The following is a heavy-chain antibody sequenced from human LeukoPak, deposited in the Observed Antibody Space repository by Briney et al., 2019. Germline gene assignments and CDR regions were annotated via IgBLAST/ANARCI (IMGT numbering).Heavy chain of an antibody. CDR3: ARDDSSGYYSGGDY. J-gene: IGHJ4*02. Sequence: GGSLRLSCAASGFTFSSYAMRWVRQAPGKGLEWVALISYDASDKYYADSVKGRFTISRDNSKNTLYLQMNSLRAEDTALYYCARDDSSGYYSGGDYWGQGTLVTVSS. CDR1: GFTFSSYA. V-gene: IGHV3-30*04. D-gene: IGHD3-22*01. CDR2: ISYDASDK.